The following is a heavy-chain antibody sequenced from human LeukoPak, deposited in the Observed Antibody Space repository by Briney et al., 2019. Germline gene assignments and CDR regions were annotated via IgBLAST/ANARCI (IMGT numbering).Heavy chain of an antibody. V-gene: IGHV4-39*07. CDR3: ARVTRFGVAWYYFDY. J-gene: IGHJ4*02. Sequence: ASETLSLTCTVSGGSISSSSYYWGWIRQPPGKGLEWIGSIYYSGSTYYNPSLKSRVTISVDTSKNQFSLKLSSVTAADTAVYYCARVTRFGVAWYYFDYWGQGTLVTVSS. CDR2: IYYSGST. D-gene: IGHD3-3*01. CDR1: GGSISSSSYY.